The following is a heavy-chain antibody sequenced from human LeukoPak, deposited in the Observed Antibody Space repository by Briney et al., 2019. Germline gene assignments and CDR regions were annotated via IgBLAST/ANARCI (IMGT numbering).Heavy chain of an antibody. CDR3: ARHGQYDFWRELYYYSYYMDV. J-gene: IGHJ6*03. Sequence: PSETLSLTCTVSGGSISSNNYYWNWIRQPAGKGLEWIGRIYTSGSTSGSTNYNPSLKSRVTISVDTSKNQFSLKLSSVTAADTAVYYCARHGQYDFWRELYYYSYYMDVWGKGTTVTVSS. CDR1: GGSISSNNYY. CDR2: IYTSGSTSGST. D-gene: IGHD3-3*01. V-gene: IGHV4-61*02.